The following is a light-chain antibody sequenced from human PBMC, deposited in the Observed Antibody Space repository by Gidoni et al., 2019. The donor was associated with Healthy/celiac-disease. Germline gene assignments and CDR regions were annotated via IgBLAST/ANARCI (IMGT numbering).Light chain of an antibody. CDR2: GAS. CDR1: QSVSSSY. J-gene: IGKJ1*01. Sequence: EIVLTQSHGTLSLSPGERATLPCRASQSVSSSYLAWYQQKPGQAPRLLIYGASSRATGIPDRFSGSGSGTDFTLTISRLEPEDFAVYYCQQYGSSPTTFGQGTKVEIK. V-gene: IGKV3-20*01. CDR3: QQYGSSPTT.